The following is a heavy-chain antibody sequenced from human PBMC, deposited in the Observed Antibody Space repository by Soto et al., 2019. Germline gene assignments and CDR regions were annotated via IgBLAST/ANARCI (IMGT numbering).Heavy chain of an antibody. CDR1: GTTFSNFG. D-gene: IGHD3-16*01. J-gene: IGHJ4*02. CDR3: ARDSDSRMIPEVVTDDIDY. Sequence: HVELVESGGGAVQPGGSLRLSCAASGTTFSNFGMHWVRQAPGKGLEWLAVISYDGSKNYYADSVKGRFTISRDNSKNTLYPQMNRLTIEDTAVYYCARDSDSRMIPEVVTDDIDYWGQGTLVTVSS. CDR2: ISYDGSKN. V-gene: IGHV3-30*03.